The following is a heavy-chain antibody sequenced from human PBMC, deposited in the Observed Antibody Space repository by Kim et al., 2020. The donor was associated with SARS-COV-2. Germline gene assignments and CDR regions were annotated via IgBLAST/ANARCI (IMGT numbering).Heavy chain of an antibody. J-gene: IGHJ4*02. V-gene: IGHV1-69*01. Sequence: NYAQKFQGRVTITADESTSTAYMELSSLRSEDTAVYYCARRHYYDSSGANWGQGTLVTVSS. D-gene: IGHD3-22*01. CDR3: ARRHYYDSSGAN.